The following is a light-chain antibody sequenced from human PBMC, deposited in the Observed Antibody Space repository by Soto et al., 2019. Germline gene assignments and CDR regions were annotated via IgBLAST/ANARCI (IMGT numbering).Light chain of an antibody. V-gene: IGKV1-39*01. CDR1: QIITSH. J-gene: IGKJ2*01. CDR3: QQSYSIPYT. Sequence: DIQMTQSPSSLSASVGDRVTIPCRASQIITSHLNWYQQKPGKAPKLLISAASSLQSGVPSRFRGSGSGTDFTLTISSLQPEDIATYYCQQSYSIPYTFGQGTKLEIK. CDR2: AAS.